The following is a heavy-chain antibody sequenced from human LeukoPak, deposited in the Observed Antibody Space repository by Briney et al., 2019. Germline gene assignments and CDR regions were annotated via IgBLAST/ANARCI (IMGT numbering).Heavy chain of an antibody. V-gene: IGHV1-46*01. CDR2: INPSGGST. J-gene: IGHJ5*02. CDR1: GYTFTSYY. Sequence: GASVTVSCRSSGYTFTSYYMYWVRQAPGQGLEWVALINPSGGSTNYAQKFQGRVTMTRDMSTSTVYMEVNSLRSEDTAVYYCARGVHVRKYDSNHNCFDPWGQGTLVTVSS. CDR3: ARGVHVRKYDSNHNCFDP. D-gene: IGHD3-22*01.